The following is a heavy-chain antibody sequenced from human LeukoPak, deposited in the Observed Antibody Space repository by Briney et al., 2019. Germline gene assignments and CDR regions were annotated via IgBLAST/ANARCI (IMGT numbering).Heavy chain of an antibody. CDR2: ISWNSGSI. Sequence: PGGSLRLSCAASGFTFDDYAMHWVRQAPGKGLEWVSGISWNSGSIGYADSVKGRFTISRDNAKNSLYLQMNSLRAEDTALYYCAKFSEGLLPFDYWGQGTLVTVSS. J-gene: IGHJ4*02. CDR1: GFTFDDYA. V-gene: IGHV3-9*01. CDR3: AKFSEGLLPFDY. D-gene: IGHD3-3*01.